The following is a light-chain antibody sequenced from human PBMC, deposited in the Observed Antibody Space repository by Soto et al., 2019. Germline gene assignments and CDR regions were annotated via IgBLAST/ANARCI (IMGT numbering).Light chain of an antibody. V-gene: IGLV6-57*04. CDR3: QSYDSSNQHDVV. CDR1: SGSIASNY. Sequence: NFMLTQPHSVSESPGKTVTISCTRSSGSIASNYVQWYQQRPGSAPTTVIYEDNQRPSGVPDRFSGSIDSSSNSASLTISGLKTEDESDYYCQSYDSSNQHDVVFGGGTKVTVL. CDR2: EDN. J-gene: IGLJ2*01.